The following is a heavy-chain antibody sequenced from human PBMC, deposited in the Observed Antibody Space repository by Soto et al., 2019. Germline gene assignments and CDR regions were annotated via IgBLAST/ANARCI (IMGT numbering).Heavy chain of an antibody. CDR2: IDPSDSYT. CDR1: GYSFTSYW. V-gene: IGHV5-10-1*01. Sequence: GESLKISCKGSGYSFTSYWISWVRQMPGKGLEWMGRIDPSDSYTNYSPYFQGHVTISADKSISTAYLQWSSLKASDTAMYYCARLACSGGSCYPTENYYGMDVWGQGTTVTVSS. J-gene: IGHJ6*02. CDR3: ARLACSGGSCYPTENYYGMDV. D-gene: IGHD2-15*01.